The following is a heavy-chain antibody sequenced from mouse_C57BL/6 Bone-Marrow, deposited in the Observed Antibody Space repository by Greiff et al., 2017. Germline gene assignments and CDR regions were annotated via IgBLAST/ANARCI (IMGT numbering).Heavy chain of an antibody. CDR3: AREPLPWYSDV. CDR2: ISDGGSYT. V-gene: IGHV5-4*01. J-gene: IGHJ1*03. Sequence: EVMLVESGGGLVKPGGSLKLSCAASGFTFSSYAMSWVRQTPEKRLEWVATISDGGSYTYYPDNVKGRFTISRDNAKNNLYLQMSHLKSEDTAMYYCAREPLPWYSDVWGTGTTVTVSS. CDR1: GFTFSSYA.